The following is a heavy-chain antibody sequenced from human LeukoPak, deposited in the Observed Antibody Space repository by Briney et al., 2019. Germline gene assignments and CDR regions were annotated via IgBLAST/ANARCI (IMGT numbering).Heavy chain of an antibody. D-gene: IGHD2-15*01. CDR1: GFSFTNYW. Sequence: GSLRPSCAASGFSFTNYWMSWVRQAPGKGLEWVANVKEDGTTKQYVDSVKGRFTISRDNAKNSLYLQMDSLRAEDTAVYYCVSQEVVPHWGQGTLVSVSS. CDR2: VKEDGTTK. V-gene: IGHV3-7*01. J-gene: IGHJ4*02. CDR3: VSQEVVPH.